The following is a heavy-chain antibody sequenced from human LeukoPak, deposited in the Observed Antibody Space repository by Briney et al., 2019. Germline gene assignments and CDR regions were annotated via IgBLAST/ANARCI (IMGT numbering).Heavy chain of an antibody. CDR3: ARDRGSQPFIDY. D-gene: IGHD1-26*01. J-gene: IGHJ4*02. Sequence: SQTLSLTCAISGDSFSSNSAAWNWLRQSPWRGLEWLGSTYYRSKWYNDYAVSVKSLITINPDTSKNQFSLKLSSVTAADTAVYYCARDRGSQPFIDYWGQGTLVTVSS. CDR1: GDSFSSNSAA. CDR2: TYYRSKWYN. V-gene: IGHV6-1*01.